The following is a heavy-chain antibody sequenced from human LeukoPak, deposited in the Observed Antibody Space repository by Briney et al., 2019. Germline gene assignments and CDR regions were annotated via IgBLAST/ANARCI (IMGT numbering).Heavy chain of an antibody. CDR1: GYTFTSYG. Sequence: ASVKVSCKASGYTFTSYGISWVRQAPGQGLEWMGWISAYNGNTNYAQKLQGRVTMTTDTSTSTAYMELRSLRSDDTAVYYCARGRGVYDSSGYYLSDYWGQGTLVTVSS. D-gene: IGHD3-22*01. J-gene: IGHJ4*02. V-gene: IGHV1-18*01. CDR2: ISAYNGNT. CDR3: ARGRGVYDSSGYYLSDY.